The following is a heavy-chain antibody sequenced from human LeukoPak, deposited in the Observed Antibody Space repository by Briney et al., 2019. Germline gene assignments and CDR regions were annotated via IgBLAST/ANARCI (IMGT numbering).Heavy chain of an antibody. CDR2: IYSGGST. CDR3: ARDLSSSYYYYMDV. D-gene: IGHD1-26*01. Sequence: GGSLRLSCAASGFTVSSNYMSWVRQAPGKGLEWVSVIYSGGSTYYADSVKGRFTISRDNSKNTLYLQMNSLRAEDTAVYYCARDLSSSYYYYMDVWGKGTTVTISS. V-gene: IGHV3-66*01. CDR1: GFTVSSNY. J-gene: IGHJ6*03.